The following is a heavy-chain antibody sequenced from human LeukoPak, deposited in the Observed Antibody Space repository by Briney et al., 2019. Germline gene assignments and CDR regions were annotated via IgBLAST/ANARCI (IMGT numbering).Heavy chain of an antibody. J-gene: IGHJ3*02. CDR2: ISAYNGNT. V-gene: IGHV1-18*01. D-gene: IGHD3-22*01. CDR3: AREYHDSSGYYYNGAFDI. Sequence: ASVNVSCKASGYTFTIYGISWVRQAPGQGLEWMGWISAYNGNTNYAQKLQGRVTMTTDTSTSTAYMELRSLRSDDTAVYYCAREYHDSSGYYYNGAFDIWGQGTMVTVSS. CDR1: GYTFTIYG.